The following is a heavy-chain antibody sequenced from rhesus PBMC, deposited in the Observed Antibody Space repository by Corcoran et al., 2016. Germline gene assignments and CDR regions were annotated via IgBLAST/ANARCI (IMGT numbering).Heavy chain of an antibody. Sequence: QVQLQESGPGLVKPSATLPPTCAAPGASFGISWWRCTAQPPGKGLEWIGEIKGNSGSNYYKPTCKSRVTISKDASKHQFSLKLSSVADADTAVYYCAREEAFDYWGQGVLVTVSS. CDR1: GASFGISW. CDR2: IKGNSGSN. D-gene: IGHD3-9*01. V-gene: IGHV4-80*01. J-gene: IGHJ4*01. CDR3: AREEAFDY.